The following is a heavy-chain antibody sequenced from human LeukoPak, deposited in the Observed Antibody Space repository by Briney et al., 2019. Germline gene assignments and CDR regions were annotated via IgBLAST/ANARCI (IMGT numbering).Heavy chain of an antibody. J-gene: IGHJ6*04. Sequence: GGSLRLSCAASGFTFSSYGMSWVRQAPGKGLEWVSAISGSGGTTYYADSVKGRFTISRDNAKNSLYLQMNSLRAEDTAVYYCARESVATIEVDVWGKGTTVTVSS. CDR1: GFTFSSYG. CDR3: ARESVATIEVDV. V-gene: IGHV3-23*01. CDR2: ISGSGGTT. D-gene: IGHD5-12*01.